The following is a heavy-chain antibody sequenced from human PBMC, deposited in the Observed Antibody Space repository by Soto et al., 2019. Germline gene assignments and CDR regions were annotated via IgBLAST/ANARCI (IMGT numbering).Heavy chain of an antibody. CDR3: ARLGLDHRYCSGGSCYSGRADSYYYYGMDV. CDR2: IYPGDSDT. J-gene: IGHJ6*02. D-gene: IGHD2-15*01. CDR1: GYIFTSYW. Sequence: PGESLKISCKGFGYIFTSYWIGWVRQMPGKGPEWMGVIYPGDSDTRYSPSFEGQVTISVDKSVSTAYLQWSSLKASDTAMYYCARLGLDHRYCSGGSCYSGRADSYYYYGMDVWGQGTTVTVSS. V-gene: IGHV5-51*01.